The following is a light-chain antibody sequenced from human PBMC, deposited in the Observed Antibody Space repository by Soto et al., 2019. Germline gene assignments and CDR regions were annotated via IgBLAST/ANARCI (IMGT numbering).Light chain of an antibody. Sequence: RASKSVSSFLAWYQQKPGQAPRLLIYDASSRATGIPDRFSVSGSGTDYTLSVCRLGTDDDAVYFSQRVDTSPLAYGLGTKVDIK. CDR1: KSVSSF. V-gene: IGKV3-20*01. CDR3: QRVDTSPLA. J-gene: IGKJ1*01. CDR2: DAS.